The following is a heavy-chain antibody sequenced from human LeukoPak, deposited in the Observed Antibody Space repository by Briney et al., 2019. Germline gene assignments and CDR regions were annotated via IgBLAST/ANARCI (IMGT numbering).Heavy chain of an antibody. D-gene: IGHD4-23*01. J-gene: IGHJ4*02. Sequence: GGSLRLSCAASGFTFSSYEMNWVRQAPGKGLEWVSYISSSGSTIYYADSVKGRFTISRDNAKNSLYLQMNSLRAEDTAVYYCAGKTTVVTPGWGQGTLVTVSS. V-gene: IGHV3-48*03. CDR3: AGKTTVVTPG. CDR2: ISSSGSTI. CDR1: GFTFSSYE.